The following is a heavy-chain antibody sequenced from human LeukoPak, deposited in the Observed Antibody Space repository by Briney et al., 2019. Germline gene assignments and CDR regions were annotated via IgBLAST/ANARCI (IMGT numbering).Heavy chain of an antibody. D-gene: IGHD5-18*01. J-gene: IGHJ4*02. CDR3: ARHRHSYAPVDY. Sequence: SETLSLTCTVSGGSISSSSYYWGWIRQPPGKGLEWIGSIYYSGSTYYNPSLKSRVTISVDTSKNQFSLKLSSVTAADTAVYYCARHRHSYAPVDYWGQGTLVTVSS. V-gene: IGHV4-39*01. CDR1: GGSISSSSYY. CDR2: IYYSGST.